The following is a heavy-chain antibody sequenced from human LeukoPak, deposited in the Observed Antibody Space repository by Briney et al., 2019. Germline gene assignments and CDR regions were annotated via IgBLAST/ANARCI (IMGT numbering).Heavy chain of an antibody. D-gene: IGHD3-22*01. J-gene: IGHJ4*02. Sequence: GGPLRLSCAASGFTLSSYAMGWVRQAPGKGLEWVSGISGSGGSTYYADSVKGRFTISRDNSKNTLYLQMNSLRAEDTAVYYCAKDRKNTMIVVGFDYWGQGTLVTVSS. CDR1: GFTLSSYA. CDR3: AKDRKNTMIVVGFDY. CDR2: ISGSGGST. V-gene: IGHV3-23*01.